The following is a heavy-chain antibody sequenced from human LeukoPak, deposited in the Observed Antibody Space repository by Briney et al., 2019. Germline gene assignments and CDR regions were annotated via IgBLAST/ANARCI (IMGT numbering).Heavy chain of an antibody. Sequence: GGSLRLSCAASGFTFSSYWMSWVRQAPGKGLEWVANIKKDGSEKYYVDSVKGRFTISRDNAKTSLYLQMNSLRAEDTAVYYCARARNWNDYFVWGQGTLVTVSS. V-gene: IGHV3-7*01. D-gene: IGHD1-1*01. CDR2: IKKDGSEK. CDR3: ARARNWNDYFV. J-gene: IGHJ4*02. CDR1: GFTFSSYW.